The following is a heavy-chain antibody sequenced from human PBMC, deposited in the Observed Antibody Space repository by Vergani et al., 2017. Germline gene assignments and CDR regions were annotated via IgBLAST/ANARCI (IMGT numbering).Heavy chain of an antibody. J-gene: IGHJ5*02. V-gene: IGHV4-38-2*02. Sequence: QVQLRESGPGLVKPSETLSLSCTMSGYSVNSGYYWAWIRQTAAKGLEWIGSAYHSGATYYNPSLESRVTILLDTSRKQFSLRLNSVTAADTPVYYCAGGNDHGTYNPPLDPWGPGTRVTVSS. CDR3: AGGNDHGTYNPPLDP. CDR1: GYSVNSGYY. CDR2: AYHSGAT. D-gene: IGHD4/OR15-4a*01.